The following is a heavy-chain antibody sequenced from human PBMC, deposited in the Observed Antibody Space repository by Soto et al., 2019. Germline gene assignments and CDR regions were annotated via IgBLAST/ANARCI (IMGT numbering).Heavy chain of an antibody. CDR2: ISYDGSNK. CDR3: ARGRSVVAPKPPGY. J-gene: IGHJ4*02. Sequence: QVQLVESGGGVVQPGRSLRLSCAASGFTFSSYAMHWVRQAPGKGLEWVAVISYDGSNKCYADSVKGRFTISRDNSKNTLYLQMNSLRAEDTAVYYCARGRSVVAPKPPGYWGQGTLVTVSS. CDR1: GFTFSSYA. V-gene: IGHV3-30-3*01. D-gene: IGHD2-15*01.